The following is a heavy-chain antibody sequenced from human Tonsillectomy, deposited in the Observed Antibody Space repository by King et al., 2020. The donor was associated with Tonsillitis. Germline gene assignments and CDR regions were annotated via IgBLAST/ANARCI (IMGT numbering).Heavy chain of an antibody. CDR2: ITGSGGTT. CDR1: GFTFSSYA. J-gene: IGHJ3*02. CDR3: AKFLFEWLLPDDAFDI. Sequence: VQLVESGGGLVQPGGSLRLSCATSGFTFSSYAMTWVRQAPGAWLEWVSGITGSGGTTYYADSVKGRFTISRDNSKNTVYLEMNNLSAEDTAVYYCAKFLFEWLLPDDAFDIWGQGTLVTVSS. D-gene: IGHD3-9*01. V-gene: IGHV3-23*04.